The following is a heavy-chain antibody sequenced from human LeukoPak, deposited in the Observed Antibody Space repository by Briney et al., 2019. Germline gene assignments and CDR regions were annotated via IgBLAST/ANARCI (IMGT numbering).Heavy chain of an antibody. CDR3: AGISYSGTWPVGY. Sequence: GGSLRLSCAASGFSFSSYAMSWVRQAPGKGLEWVSAVSGGGDTTYTADSVKGRFTISRHNSKNTIYLQMNTLITEDTALYYCAGISYSGTWPVGYWGQGTLVTVTA. J-gene: IGHJ4*02. D-gene: IGHD6-6*01. CDR1: GFSFSSYA. CDR2: VSGGGDTT. V-gene: IGHV3-23*01.